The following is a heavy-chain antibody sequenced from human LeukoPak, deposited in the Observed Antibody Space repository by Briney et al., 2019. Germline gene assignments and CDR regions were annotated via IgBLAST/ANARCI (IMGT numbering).Heavy chain of an antibody. V-gene: IGHV4-31*03. Sequence: SETLSLTCTVSGGSISSGGYYWSWIRQHPGKGLEWIGYIYYSGSTYYNPSLKSRVTRSVDTSKNQFSLKLSSVTAADTAVYYCARVYYDYVWGSYGDYYFDYWGQGTLVTVSS. CDR2: IYYSGST. CDR1: GGSISSGGYY. D-gene: IGHD3-16*01. CDR3: ARVYYDYVWGSYGDYYFDY. J-gene: IGHJ4*02.